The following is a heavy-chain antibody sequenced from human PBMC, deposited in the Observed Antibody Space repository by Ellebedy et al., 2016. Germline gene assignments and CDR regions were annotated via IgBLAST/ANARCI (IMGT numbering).Heavy chain of an antibody. D-gene: IGHD6-19*01. CDR2: VFHTGTT. CDR1: GGSVSSDY. CDR3: AKWNGGWYAFEV. J-gene: IGHJ3*01. Sequence: SETLSLTCNVSGGSVSSDYWNWIRRPPGKGLEWIGYVFHTGTTNCTPSLKSRVTMSVDTSKSQFSLRLTSVTAADTAVYYCAKWNGGWYAFEVWGQGTMVTVSS. V-gene: IGHV4-59*02.